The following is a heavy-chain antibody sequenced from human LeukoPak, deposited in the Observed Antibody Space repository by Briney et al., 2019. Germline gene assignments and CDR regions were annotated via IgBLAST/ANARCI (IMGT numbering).Heavy chain of an antibody. D-gene: IGHD3-16*01. Sequence: GGSLRLSCAASGFSFSNYWMSWVRQAPGKGLEWVANIKQDGSEKYYVDSVKGRFTISRDNAKKSLYLQMNSLRDEDTAVYYCTEGGTITWVEDYWGQGTLATVSS. CDR1: GFSFSNYW. V-gene: IGHV3-7*05. CDR3: TEGGTITWVEDY. CDR2: IKQDGSEK. J-gene: IGHJ4*02.